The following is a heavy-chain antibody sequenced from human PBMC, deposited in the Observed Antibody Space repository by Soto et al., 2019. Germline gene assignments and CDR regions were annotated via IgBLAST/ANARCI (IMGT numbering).Heavy chain of an antibody. J-gene: IGHJ4*02. V-gene: IGHV3-23*01. CDR1: GFTFSSYA. CDR2: ISGSGGST. CDR3: AKETEMTTVTTVFDY. D-gene: IGHD4-17*01. Sequence: GGSLRLSCAASGFTFSSYAMSWVRQAPGKGLEWVSAISGSGGSTYYADSVKGRFTISRVISKYTLYLQMNSLRAEDTAVYYCAKETEMTTVTTVFDYWGQGTLVTVSS.